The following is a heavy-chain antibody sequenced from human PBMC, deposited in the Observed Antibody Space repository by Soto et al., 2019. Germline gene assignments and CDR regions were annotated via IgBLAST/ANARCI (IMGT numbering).Heavy chain of an antibody. V-gene: IGHV4-30-2*01. CDR1: GGSVSSGGYS. Sequence: PSETLSLTCAVSGGSVSSGGYSWGWIRQPLGKGLEWIGYIYHSGGTDYNPTFGSRVTIALDRSQNPFSLKLEPGAVADTAVYYCARSLLAMIRRACIPYYSVMDVWGQGTTVTVSS. CDR2: IYHSGGT. D-gene: IGHD3-10*01. CDR3: ARSLLAMIRRACIPYYSVMDV. J-gene: IGHJ6*02.